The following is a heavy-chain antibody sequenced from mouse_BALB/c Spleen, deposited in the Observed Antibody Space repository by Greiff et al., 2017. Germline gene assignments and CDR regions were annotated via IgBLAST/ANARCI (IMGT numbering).Heavy chain of an antibody. D-gene: IGHD1-1*01. CDR3: AGVITWYFDV. CDR1: GYNFTSYW. CDR2: IYPGSGST. V-gene: IGHV1-55*01. J-gene: IGHJ1*01. Sequence: QVQLQQPGAELVKPGTSVKLSCKASGYNFTSYWINWVKLRPGQGLEWIGDIYPGSGSTNYNEKFKSKATLTVDTSSSTAYMQLSSLASEDSALYYCAGVITWYFDVWGAGTTVTVSS.